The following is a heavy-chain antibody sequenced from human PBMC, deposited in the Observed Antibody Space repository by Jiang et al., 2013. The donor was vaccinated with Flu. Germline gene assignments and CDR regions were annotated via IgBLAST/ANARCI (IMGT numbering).Heavy chain of an antibody. CDR2: INPSDGTT. CDR1: GYTFTNYY. Sequence: SGAEVKKPGASVKVSCKPSGYTFTNYYIHWVRQAPGQGLEWMGIINPSDGTTTYAQKFQGRVSMTRDTSTSTVYMDLSSLRSEDTARYYCARAAITVVTPLDYWGQGTPVTVSS. CDR3: ARAAITVVTPLDY. J-gene: IGHJ4*02. V-gene: IGHV1-46*01. D-gene: IGHD4-23*01.